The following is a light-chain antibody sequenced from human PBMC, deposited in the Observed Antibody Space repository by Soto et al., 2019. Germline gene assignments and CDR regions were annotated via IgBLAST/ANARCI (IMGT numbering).Light chain of an antibody. CDR3: QSYDSRNVV. J-gene: IGLJ2*01. Sequence: QPVLTQPPSVSGAPGQRVTISCTGSSSNIGAGYDVHWYQQLPGTAPKLLIYGNSNRPSGVPDRFSGSKSGTSASLAITGLQAEDEADYYCQSYDSRNVVFGGGTQLTVL. CDR2: GNS. CDR1: SSNIGAGYD. V-gene: IGLV1-40*01.